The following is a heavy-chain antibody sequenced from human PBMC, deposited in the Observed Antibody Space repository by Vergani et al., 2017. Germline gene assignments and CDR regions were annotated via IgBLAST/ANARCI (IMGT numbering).Heavy chain of an antibody. CDR1: GGSISSSSYY. CDR3: AREVGDYYDSRVLDY. V-gene: IGHV4-39*07. J-gene: IGHJ4*02. Sequence: QLQLQESGPGLVKPSETLSLTCTVSGGSISSSSYYWGWIRQPPGKGLEWIGSIYYSGSTYYNPSLTSRVTISVDTSKNQFSLKLSSVTAADTAVYYCAREVGDYYDSRVLDYWGQGTLVTVSS. CDR2: IYYSGST. D-gene: IGHD3-22*01.